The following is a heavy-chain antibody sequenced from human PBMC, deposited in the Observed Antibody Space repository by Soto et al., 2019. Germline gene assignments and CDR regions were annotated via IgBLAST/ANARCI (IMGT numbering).Heavy chain of an antibody. V-gene: IGHV4-39*01. Sequence: SETLSLTCTVSGGSISSSSYYWGWIRQPPGKGLEWIGSIYYSGSTYYNPSLKSRVTISVDTSKNQFSLKLSSVTAADTAVYYCARPEFVDEGSAAYYYXDVXGKGTTVT. J-gene: IGHJ6*03. CDR3: ARPEFVDEGSAAYYYXDV. CDR1: GGSISSSSYY. CDR2: IYYSGST. D-gene: IGHD3-10*01.